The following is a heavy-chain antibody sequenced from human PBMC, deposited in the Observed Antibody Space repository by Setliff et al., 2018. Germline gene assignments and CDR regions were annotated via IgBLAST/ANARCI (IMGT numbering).Heavy chain of an antibody. CDR2: INLNTGNI. V-gene: IGHV1-2*02. CDR3: ARDTLALGDLTLFDY. J-gene: IGHJ4*02. D-gene: IGHD3-16*01. CDR1: GSTFTDYL. Sequence: ASVKVSCKASGSTFTDYLMNWMRQAPQQGLEWMGRINLNTGNIFYAQEFQGRVTLTRYTSISTAYMELTGLEYADTAIYYCARDTLALGDLTLFDYWGQGTLVTVSS.